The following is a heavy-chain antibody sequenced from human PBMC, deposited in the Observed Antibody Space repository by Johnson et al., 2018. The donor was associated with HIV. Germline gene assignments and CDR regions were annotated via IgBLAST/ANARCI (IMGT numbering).Heavy chain of an antibody. CDR2: ISWNSGSI. V-gene: IGHV3-9*01. J-gene: IGHJ3*02. CDR3: AKGGGSGWSDAFDI. CDR1: GFTFDDYA. D-gene: IGHD6-19*01. Sequence: VQLVESGGGLVQPGRSLRLSCAASGFTFDDYAMHWVRQAPGKGLEWVSGISWNSGSIGYADSVKGRFTISRDNSENTLYLQMNSLRAEDTAVYYCAKGGGSGWSDAFDIWGQGTMVTVSS.